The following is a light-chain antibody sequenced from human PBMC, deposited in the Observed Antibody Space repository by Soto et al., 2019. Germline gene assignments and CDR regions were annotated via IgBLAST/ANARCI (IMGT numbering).Light chain of an antibody. CDR3: AAWDDSLNGWV. Sequence: QSVLTQPPSASGTPGQRFTISCSGSTSNIGRNTVNWYQQLPGTAPKLLISGTSQRPSGVPDRFSGSRSGTSASLAISGLQSEDEADYYCAAWDDSLNGWVFGGGTKLTVL. CDR2: GTS. CDR1: TSNIGRNT. V-gene: IGLV1-44*01. J-gene: IGLJ3*02.